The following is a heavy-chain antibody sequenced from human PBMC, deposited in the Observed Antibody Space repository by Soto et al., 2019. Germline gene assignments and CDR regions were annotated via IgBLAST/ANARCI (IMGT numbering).Heavy chain of an antibody. J-gene: IGHJ4*02. CDR3: ARRLCSGGSCYSALDY. CDR2: IYYSGST. Sequence: SETLSLTCTVSGGSISSYYWSWIRQPPGKGLEWIGYIYYSGSTNYNPSLKSRVTISVDTSKNQFSLKLSSVTAADTAVYYCARRLCSGGSCYSALDYWGQGTLVTVSS. CDR1: GGSISSYY. D-gene: IGHD2-15*01. V-gene: IGHV4-59*08.